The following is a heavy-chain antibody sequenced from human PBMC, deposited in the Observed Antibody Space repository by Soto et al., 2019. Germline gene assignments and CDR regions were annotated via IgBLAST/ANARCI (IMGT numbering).Heavy chain of an antibody. J-gene: IGHJ4*02. CDR3: AGGLLVEHETVDY. D-gene: IGHD1-1*01. CDR1: GDIFTTYA. V-gene: IGHV1-69*01. CDR2: IKPAIGSA. Sequence: QVQVVQSGAEVKEPGSSVKVSCKASGDIFTTYAINWVRQAPGQGLVWMGGIKPAIGSANYAPTFQGSLTITADDLTSTAYMDLTSLTSEETAVYYCAGGLLVEHETVDYWGQGTLVTVSS.